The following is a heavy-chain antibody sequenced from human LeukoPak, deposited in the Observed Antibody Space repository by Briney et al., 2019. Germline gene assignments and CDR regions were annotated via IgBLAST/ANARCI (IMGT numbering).Heavy chain of an antibody. Sequence: SETLSLTCIVSGGSISSHYWSWIRQPPGKGLEWIGYIYYSGSTNYNPSLKSRVTISVDTSKNQFSLKLSSVTAADTAVYFCARDYAYWGQGTLVTVSS. CDR3: ARDYAY. J-gene: IGHJ4*02. CDR1: GGSISSHY. CDR2: IYYSGST. D-gene: IGHD3-16*01. V-gene: IGHV4-59*11.